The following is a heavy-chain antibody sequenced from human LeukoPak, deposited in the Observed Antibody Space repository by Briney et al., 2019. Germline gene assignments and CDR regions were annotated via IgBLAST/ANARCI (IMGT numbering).Heavy chain of an antibody. J-gene: IGHJ4*02. CDR3: ARGTWSSSIDY. D-gene: IGHD6-6*01. Sequence: SETLSLTCTVSGGSISSDDYYWSWIRQPPGKGLEWIGYIYYSGSTYYNPSLKSRLTISGDTSKNQFSLRLSSVTAADTAVYYCARGTWSSSIDYWGQGTLVTVSS. V-gene: IGHV4-30-4*01. CDR1: GGSISSDDYY. CDR2: IYYSGST.